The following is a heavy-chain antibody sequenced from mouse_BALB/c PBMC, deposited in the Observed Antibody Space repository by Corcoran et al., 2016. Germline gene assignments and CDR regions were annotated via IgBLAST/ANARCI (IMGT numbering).Heavy chain of an antibody. CDR1: GYTFTDYN. CDR2: IYPYNGGT. Sequence: EVQLQQSGPELVKPGASVKISCKASGYTFTDYNMHWVKQSHGKSLELIGYIYPYNGGTGYNQKFKSKATLTVDNSSSTAYMELRSLTSEDSAVYYCARSSGNWYFDVWGAGTTVTVSS. J-gene: IGHJ1*01. V-gene: IGHV1S29*02. D-gene: IGHD4-1*01. CDR3: ARSSGNWYFDV.